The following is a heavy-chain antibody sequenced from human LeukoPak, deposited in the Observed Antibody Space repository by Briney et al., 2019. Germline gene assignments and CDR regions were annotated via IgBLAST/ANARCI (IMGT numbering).Heavy chain of an antibody. CDR2: IYDSGST. V-gene: IGHV4-59*01. CDR1: GGSISSYY. CDR3: AREGYTSGWYRFDP. J-gene: IGHJ5*02. Sequence: SETLSLTCTVSGGSISSYYWSWIRQPPGKGLEWIGYIYDSGSTTYNPSLKSRVTISVDTSKNQFSLKLSSVTAADTAVYYCAREGYTSGWYRFDPWGQGTLVTVSS. D-gene: IGHD6-19*01.